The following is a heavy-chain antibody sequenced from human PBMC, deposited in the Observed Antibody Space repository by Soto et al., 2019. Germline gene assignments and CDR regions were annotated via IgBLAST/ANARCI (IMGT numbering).Heavy chain of an antibody. CDR1: EYTFSNYW. CDR3: XXXXXXXLAYFDY. CDR2: ISPGDSDT. J-gene: IGHJ4*02. Sequence: DVQLVQSGAEVKKPGESLKISCKGSEYTFSNYWIAWVRQTPEKGLEWMGIISPGDSDTRYRRPFQGQVTISVDKSXXXXXXXXXXXXXXXXXXXXXXXXXXXXLAYFDYWGQGTLVTVSS. V-gene: IGHV5-51*03.